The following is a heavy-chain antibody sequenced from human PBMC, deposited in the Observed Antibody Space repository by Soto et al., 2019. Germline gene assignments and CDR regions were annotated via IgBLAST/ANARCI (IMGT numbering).Heavy chain of an antibody. Sequence: HVQLVRSGAEVKKPGSSVKVSCKAPGGTFSTYAISWVRQAPGQGLEWMGGVIPIFGTPKYAQKFQGRVTITADESTSTGYMELRSLRSEDTAVYYCARSQGGSSSLDIYYYYYYGMDVWGQGTTVTVSS. CDR1: GGTFSTYA. CDR3: ARSQGGSSSLDIYYYYYYGMDV. D-gene: IGHD2-15*01. V-gene: IGHV1-69*01. J-gene: IGHJ6*02. CDR2: VIPIFGTP.